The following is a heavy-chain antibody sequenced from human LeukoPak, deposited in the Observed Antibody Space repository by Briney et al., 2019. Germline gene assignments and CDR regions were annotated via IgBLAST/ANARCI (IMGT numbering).Heavy chain of an antibody. Sequence: AGGSLRLSCAASGFSFNTYAMTWVRQALEKGLEWVSVISGNGGTTNYADSVEGRFTISRDNSKNTLYLQMNSLRAEDTALYYCAREAWDAFDIWGQGTMVTVSS. V-gene: IGHV3-23*01. J-gene: IGHJ3*02. CDR3: AREAWDAFDI. CDR1: GFSFNTYA. CDR2: ISGNGGTT.